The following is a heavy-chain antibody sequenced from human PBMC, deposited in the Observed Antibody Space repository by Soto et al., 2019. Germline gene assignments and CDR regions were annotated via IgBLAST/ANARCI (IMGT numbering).Heavy chain of an antibody. Sequence: PGGWRRRSCAACGLTLSSYEMNWVRQDQGTWLRWVSYISSGGGTTYYADSVKGRFTSSRDNANNSLYLQMNSRRAEDTALDYGASEYGSGFSGYCGQVTLVTAAS. J-gene: IGHJ4*02. CDR2: ISSGGGTT. V-gene: IGHV3-48*03. CDR1: GLTLSSYE. D-gene: IGHD3-10*01. CDR3: ASEYGSGFSGY.